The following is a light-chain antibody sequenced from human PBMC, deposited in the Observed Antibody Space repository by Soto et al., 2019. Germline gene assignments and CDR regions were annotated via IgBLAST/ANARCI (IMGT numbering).Light chain of an antibody. J-gene: IGKJ1*01. CDR1: QSVSSNS. Sequence: EIVLTQSPATLSLSPGERATLSCRASQSVSSNSLAWYQQKPGQAPRLVIYGASTRATGFPDRFTGSGSGTDFTLYISRLEPVYFAVYYRPRYGTSPHTLVQGTKLDI. CDR2: GAS. V-gene: IGKV3-20*01. CDR3: PRYGTSPHT.